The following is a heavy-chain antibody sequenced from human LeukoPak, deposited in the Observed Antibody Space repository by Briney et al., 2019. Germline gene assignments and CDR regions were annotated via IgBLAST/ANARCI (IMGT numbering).Heavy chain of an antibody. Sequence: SETLSLTRTVSGGSISSSSYYWGWIRQPPGKGLEWIGSTYYSGSTYYNPSLKSRVTISVDTSKNQFSLKLSSVTAADTAVYYCARFGGYYYYMDVWGKGTTVTISS. V-gene: IGHV4-39*07. J-gene: IGHJ6*03. D-gene: IGHD3-10*01. CDR2: TYYSGST. CDR1: GGSISSSSYY. CDR3: ARFGGYYYYMDV.